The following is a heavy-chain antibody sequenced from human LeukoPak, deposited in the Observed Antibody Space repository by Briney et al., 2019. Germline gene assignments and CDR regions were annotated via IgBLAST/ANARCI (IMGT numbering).Heavy chain of an antibody. J-gene: IGHJ6*03. CDR2: IYTSGST. V-gene: IGHV4-4*07. D-gene: IGHD6-19*01. CDR1: GGSISSYY. Sequence: SETLSLTCTVSGGSISSYYWSWIRQPAGKGLEWVGRIYTSGSTNYNPSLKSRVTMSVDTSKNQFSLKLSSVTAADTAVYYCARGQSSYSSGWDTYYYYYYYMDVWGKGTTVTISS. CDR3: ARGQSSYSSGWDTYYYYYYYMDV.